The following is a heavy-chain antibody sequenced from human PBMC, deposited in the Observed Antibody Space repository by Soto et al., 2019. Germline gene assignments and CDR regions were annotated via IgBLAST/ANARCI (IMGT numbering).Heavy chain of an antibody. CDR1: GFTFSSYE. CDR3: ARDWWISDFSYYYGMDV. CDR2: ISSSGNTI. V-gene: IGHV3-48*03. J-gene: IGHJ6*02. D-gene: IGHD2-15*01. Sequence: EVQLVESGGSLVQPGGSLRLSCAASGFTFSSYEMNWVRQAPGKGLEWVSYISSSGNTIHYADSVQGRFTISRDNAKNSLFLQMNSLRADDTAVYYCARDWWISDFSYYYGMDVWGQGTTVTVSS.